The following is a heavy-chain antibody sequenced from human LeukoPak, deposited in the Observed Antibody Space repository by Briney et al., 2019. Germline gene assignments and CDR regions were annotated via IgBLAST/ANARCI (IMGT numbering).Heavy chain of an antibody. CDR1: GYTFTSYD. CDR3: TVQSDYDSSGYYYI. D-gene: IGHD3-22*01. V-gene: IGHV1-8*03. J-gene: IGHJ4*02. CDR2: MNPNSGNT. Sequence: ASVKVSCKDSGYTFTSYDINWVRQATGQGLEWMGWMNPNSGNTGYAQKFQGRVTITRNTSISTAYMELSSLRSEDAAVYYCTVQSDYDSSGYYYIWGQGTLVTVSS.